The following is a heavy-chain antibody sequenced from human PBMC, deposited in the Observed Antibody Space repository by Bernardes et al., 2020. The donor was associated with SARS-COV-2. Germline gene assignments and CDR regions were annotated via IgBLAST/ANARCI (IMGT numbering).Heavy chain of an antibody. CDR3: ARDRVVLAAIREIDY. V-gene: IGHV1-18*04. D-gene: IGHD2-2*01. CDR1: GYDFTTYG. J-gene: IGHJ4*02. CDR2: ISAYSGHT. Sequence: ASVKVSCKASGYDFTTYGINWVRQAPGQGLEWMGWISAYSGHTDYAQKFQARVTMATDTSTSTVYMEVRSLRSDDTAVYYCARDRVVLAAIREIDYWGQGTLVTVSS.